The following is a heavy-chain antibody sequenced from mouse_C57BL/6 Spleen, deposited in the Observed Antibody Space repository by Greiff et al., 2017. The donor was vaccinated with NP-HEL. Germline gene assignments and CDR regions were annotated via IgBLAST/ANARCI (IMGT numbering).Heavy chain of an antibody. D-gene: IGHD2-4*01. CDR1: GFTFSDYY. CDR2: INYDGSST. J-gene: IGHJ1*03. Sequence: EVKLMESEGGLVQPGSSMKLSCTASGFTFSDYYMAWVRQVPEKGLEWVANINYDGSSTYYLDSLKSRFIISRDNAKNILYLQMSSLKSEDTATYYCARHYDYGYFDVWGTGTTVTVSS. V-gene: IGHV5-16*01. CDR3: ARHYDYGYFDV.